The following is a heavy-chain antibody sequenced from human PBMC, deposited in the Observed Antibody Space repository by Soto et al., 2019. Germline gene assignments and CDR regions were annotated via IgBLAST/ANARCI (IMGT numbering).Heavy chain of an antibody. Sequence: QVQLVQSGAEVKKPGSSVKVSCKASGSTFSSYAISWVRQAPGQGLEWMGGIIPIFGTANYAQKFQGRVTITADESTSTAYMELSSLRSEDTAVYYCARGRIWYSSSWYYFDYWGQGTLVTVSS. D-gene: IGHD6-13*01. CDR1: GSTFSSYA. CDR3: ARGRIWYSSSWYYFDY. CDR2: IIPIFGTA. J-gene: IGHJ4*02. V-gene: IGHV1-69*01.